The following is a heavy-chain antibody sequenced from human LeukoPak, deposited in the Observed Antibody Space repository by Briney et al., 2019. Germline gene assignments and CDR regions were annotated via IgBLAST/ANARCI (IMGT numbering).Heavy chain of an antibody. V-gene: IGHV4-59*01. Sequence: SETLSLTCTVSGDSISSYYWSWIRQPPGKGLEWIGYIYYSGSTNYNPSLKSRVTISVDTSKNQFSLKLSSVTAADTTVYYCARDSNYGSGSYDYWGQGTLVTVSS. CDR3: ARDSNYGSGSYDY. J-gene: IGHJ4*02. CDR1: GDSISSYY. D-gene: IGHD3-10*01. CDR2: IYYSGST.